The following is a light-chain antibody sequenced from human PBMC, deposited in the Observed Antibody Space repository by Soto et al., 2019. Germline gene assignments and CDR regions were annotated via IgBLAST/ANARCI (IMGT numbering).Light chain of an antibody. J-gene: IGLJ1*01. CDR2: SNN. CDR1: SSNIGSNT. Sequence: QSVLTQPPSASATPGQRVTISCSGGSSNIGSNTVNWYQQLPGTAPKLLIHSNNQRPSGVPDRFSGSKSGTSASLAISGLQSEDEADYYCAAWDDRLYIYVFGTGTKLTVL. CDR3: AAWDDRLYIYV. V-gene: IGLV1-44*01.